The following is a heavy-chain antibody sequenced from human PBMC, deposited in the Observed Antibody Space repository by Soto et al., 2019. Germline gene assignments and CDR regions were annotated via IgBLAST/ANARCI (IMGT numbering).Heavy chain of an antibody. J-gene: IGHJ6*02. CDR1: GYTFTTYC. D-gene: IGHD2-2*01. CDR3: AREVGHMDV. V-gene: IGHV1-18*04. CDR2: VSPYNGDT. Sequence: ASVKVSCKASGYTFTTYCINWVLQAPGQGLEWMGWVSPYNGDTSYAQKVQGRVTMTTDTSTRTAYLELRSLRSDDTAVYYCAREVGHMDVWGQGTTVTVSS.